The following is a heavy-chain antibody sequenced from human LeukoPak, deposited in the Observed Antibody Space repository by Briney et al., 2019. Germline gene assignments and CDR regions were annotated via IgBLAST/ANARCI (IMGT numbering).Heavy chain of an antibody. CDR3: ARSPPQYQLRPPIDY. D-gene: IGHD2-2*01. CDR2: ISSSGSTI. Sequence: GGSLRLSCAASGFTFSDYYMSWIRQAPGKGLEWVSYISSSGSTIYYADSVKGRFTISRDNAKSSLYLQMNSLRAEDTAVYYCARSPPQYQLRPPIDYWGQGTLVTVSS. J-gene: IGHJ4*02. CDR1: GFTFSDYY. V-gene: IGHV3-11*04.